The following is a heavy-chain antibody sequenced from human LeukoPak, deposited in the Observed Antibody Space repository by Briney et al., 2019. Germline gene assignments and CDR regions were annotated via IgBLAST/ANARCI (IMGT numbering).Heavy chain of an antibody. D-gene: IGHD1-20*01. V-gene: IGHV3-30*03. J-gene: IGHJ4*02. CDR1: GFTFSSYG. Sequence: GGSLRLSCAASGFTFSSYGMHWVRQAPGKGLEWVAVISYDGSNKYYADSVKGRFTISRDNSKNTLYLQMGSLRAEDMAVYYCARDALTGTPTYYFDYWGQGTLVTVSS. CDR3: ARDALTGTPTYYFDY. CDR2: ISYDGSNK.